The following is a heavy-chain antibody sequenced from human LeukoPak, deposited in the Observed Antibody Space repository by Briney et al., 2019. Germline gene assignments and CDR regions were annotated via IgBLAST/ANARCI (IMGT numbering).Heavy chain of an antibody. D-gene: IGHD5-12*01. CDR2: MNPNSGNT. CDR1: GYTFTSYD. V-gene: IGHV1-8*01. Sequence: ASVKVSCKASGYTFTSYDINWVRQATGQGLEWMGWMNPNSGNTGYAQKFQGRVTMTRNTSISTAYMELSSLRSEDTAVYYRARTISGSIYYYYGMDVWGQGTTVTVSS. J-gene: IGHJ6*02. CDR3: ARTISGSIYYYYGMDV.